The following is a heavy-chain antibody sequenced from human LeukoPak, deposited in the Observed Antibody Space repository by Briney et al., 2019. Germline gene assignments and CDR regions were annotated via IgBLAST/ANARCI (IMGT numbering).Heavy chain of an antibody. CDR1: GFTFTTYA. J-gene: IGHJ4*02. Sequence: PGGSLRLSCAASGFTFTTYAMHWVRQAPGRGLEFVSAISSDGAGTYYANSVRGRFTISRDNSKNTLYLQMGSPRAEAKAVYYCASGLGIGSSWYDYWGQGTLVTVSS. D-gene: IGHD6-13*01. CDR3: ASGLGIGSSWYDY. CDR2: ISSDGAGT. V-gene: IGHV3-64*01.